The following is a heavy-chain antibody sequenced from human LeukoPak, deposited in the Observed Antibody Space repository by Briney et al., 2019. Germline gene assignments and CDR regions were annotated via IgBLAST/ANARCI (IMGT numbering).Heavy chain of an antibody. V-gene: IGHV1-46*01. CDR1: GYTFTSYY. CDR3: ARDSYCGGDCYLWYFDL. Sequence: ASVKVSCKASGYTFTSYYMHWVRQAPGQGLGWMGIINPSGGSTSYAQKFQGRVTMTRDTSTSTVYMELSSLRSEDTAVYYCARDSYCGGDCYLWYFDLWGRGTLVTVSS. CDR2: INPSGGST. J-gene: IGHJ2*01. D-gene: IGHD2-21*02.